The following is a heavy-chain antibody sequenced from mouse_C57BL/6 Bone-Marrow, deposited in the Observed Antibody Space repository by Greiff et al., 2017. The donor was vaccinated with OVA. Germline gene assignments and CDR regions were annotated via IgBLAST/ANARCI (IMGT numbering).Heavy chain of an antibody. D-gene: IGHD1-1*01. CDR3: AITTVSDV. Sequence: EVMLVESGGDLVKPGGSLKLSCAASGFTFSSYGMSWVRQTPDKRLEWVATISSGGSYTYYPDSVKGRFTISRDNAKNTLYLQMSSLKSEDTAMYYCAITTVSDVWGTGTTVTVSS. J-gene: IGHJ1*03. V-gene: IGHV5-6*01. CDR2: ISSGGSYT. CDR1: GFTFSSYG.